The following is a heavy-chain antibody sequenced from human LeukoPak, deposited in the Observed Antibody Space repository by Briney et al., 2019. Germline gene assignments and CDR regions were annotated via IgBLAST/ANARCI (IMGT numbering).Heavy chain of an antibody. J-gene: IGHJ5*02. Sequence: PSETLSLTCTVSGGSISSHYWSWIRQPPGKGLEWIGYIYYSGTTNYNPSLKSRVTISVDTSKNQFSLKLSSVTAADTAVYYCARGQLIPAAIFWFDPWGQGTLVTVSS. CDR3: ARGQLIPAAIFWFDP. V-gene: IGHV4-59*11. CDR2: IYYSGTT. CDR1: GGSISSHY. D-gene: IGHD2-2*01.